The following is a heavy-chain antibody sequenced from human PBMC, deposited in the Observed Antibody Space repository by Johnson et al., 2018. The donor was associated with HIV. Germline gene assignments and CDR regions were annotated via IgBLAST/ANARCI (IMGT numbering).Heavy chain of an antibody. CDR1: GFTFSSNY. Sequence: LLVESGGGVVQPGRSLRLSCAASGFTFSSNYMSWVRQAPGKGLEWVSGISWNSDNRAYAESLQGRCNISRDKANNSLYLQMNSVRAEDTALYYCTRDISYDSSASQGAFDIWGQGTMVTVSS. CDR3: TRDISYDSSASQGAFDI. D-gene: IGHD3-22*01. V-gene: IGHV3-9*01. CDR2: ISWNSDNR. J-gene: IGHJ3*02.